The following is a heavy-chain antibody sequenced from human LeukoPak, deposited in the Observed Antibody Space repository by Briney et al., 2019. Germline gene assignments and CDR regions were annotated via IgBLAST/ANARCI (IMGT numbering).Heavy chain of an antibody. CDR3: AKNSGDYSYYYYSFMDV. J-gene: IGHJ6*03. CDR1: GFTFSSYA. V-gene: IGHV3-23*01. CDR2: ISGNGGNT. D-gene: IGHD4-17*01. Sequence: GGSLRLSCAASGFTFSSYAMSWVRHAPGEGLECVSGISGNGGNTYYADSVKGRFTISRDNSKNTLSLQMNSLRAEDTAVYYCAKNSGDYSYYYYSFMDVWGKGTTVTISS.